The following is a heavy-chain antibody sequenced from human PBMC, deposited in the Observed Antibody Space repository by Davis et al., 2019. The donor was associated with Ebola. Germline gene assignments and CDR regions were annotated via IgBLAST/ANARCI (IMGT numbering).Heavy chain of an antibody. D-gene: IGHD5-18*01. V-gene: IGHV1-46*01. CDR2: INPSGGNT. CDR1: GYTFITYY. Sequence: ASVKVSCKASGYTFITYYIHWVRQAPGQGLEWMGIINPSGGNTKYSQKFQGRVTITRDTSASTAYMELSSLRSEDTAVYYCAREVGYSYGFNAFDIWGQGTLVTVSS. J-gene: IGHJ4*02. CDR3: AREVGYSYGFNAFDI.